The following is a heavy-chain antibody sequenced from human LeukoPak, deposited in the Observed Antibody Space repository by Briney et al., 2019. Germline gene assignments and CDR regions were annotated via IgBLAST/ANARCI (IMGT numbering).Heavy chain of an antibody. CDR1: GYTFTDYY. J-gene: IGHJ4*02. CDR2: INPNSGGT. CDR3: ATTTSYCSGGTCLGY. Sequence: GASVKVSCKASGYTFTDYYMHWVRQAPGQGLEWMGWINPNSGGTNYAQKFQGRVTMTRDTSISTAYMELSSLRSDDTAVYYCATTTSYCSGGTCLGYWGQGTLVTVSS. V-gene: IGHV1-2*02. D-gene: IGHD2-15*01.